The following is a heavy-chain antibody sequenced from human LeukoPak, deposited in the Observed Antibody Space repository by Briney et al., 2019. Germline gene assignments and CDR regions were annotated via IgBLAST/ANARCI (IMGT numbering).Heavy chain of an antibody. CDR1: GFTFSGYG. D-gene: IGHD5-12*01. J-gene: IGHJ4*02. Sequence: PGRSLRLSCAASGFTFSGYGMHWVRQAPGKGLEWVAVISYDESTIYYADSVKGRFTISRDNSKNTLYLQMNSLRAEDTAVYYCERPYSQESGYDFVFEYWGQGTLVTVSS. CDR2: ISYDESTI. V-gene: IGHV3-33*01. CDR3: ERPYSQESGYDFVFEY.